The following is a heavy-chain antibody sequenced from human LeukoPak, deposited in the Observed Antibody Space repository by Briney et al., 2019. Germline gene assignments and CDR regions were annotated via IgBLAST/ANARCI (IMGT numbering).Heavy chain of an antibody. CDR2: IYYSGST. CDR3: ASGAGHYDSSGYVPPVDY. D-gene: IGHD3-22*01. V-gene: IGHV4-39*07. Sequence: PSETLSLTCTVSGGSISSSSYYWGWIRQPPGKGLEWIGSIYYSGSTYYNPSLKSRVTISVDTSKNQFSLKLSSVTAADTAVYYCASGAGHYDSSGYVPPVDYWGQGTLVTVSS. J-gene: IGHJ4*02. CDR1: GGSISSSSYY.